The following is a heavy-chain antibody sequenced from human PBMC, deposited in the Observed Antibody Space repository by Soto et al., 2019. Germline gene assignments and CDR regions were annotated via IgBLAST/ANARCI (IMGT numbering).Heavy chain of an antibody. CDR1: GASISSYS. V-gene: IGHV4-59*01. CDR2: IYYSGST. Sequence: PSETLSLTCTVSGASISSYSWSWIRQPPGKGLEWIGYIYYSGSTNYNPSLKSRVTISVDTSKNQFSLKLTSVTAADTAVYYCARSRGSTRSFDYWGQGTLVTVSS. CDR3: ARSRGSTRSFDY. J-gene: IGHJ4*02. D-gene: IGHD2-15*01.